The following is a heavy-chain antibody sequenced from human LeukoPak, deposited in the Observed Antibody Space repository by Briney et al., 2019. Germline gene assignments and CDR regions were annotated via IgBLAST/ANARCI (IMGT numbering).Heavy chain of an antibody. Sequence: SQTLSLTCTVSGGSISSGDYYWSWIRQPPGKGLEWIGYIYYSGSTYYNPSLKSRVTISVDTSKNQFSLKLSSVTAADTAMYYCASVAAAAGNPPFDYWRQGTQVTVSS. CDR2: IYYSGST. D-gene: IGHD6-13*01. CDR3: ASVAAAAGNPPFDY. CDR1: GGSISSGDYY. J-gene: IGHJ4*02. V-gene: IGHV4-30-4*08.